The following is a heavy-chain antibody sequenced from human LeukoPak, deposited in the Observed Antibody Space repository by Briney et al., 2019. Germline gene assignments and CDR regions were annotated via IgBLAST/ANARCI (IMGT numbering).Heavy chain of an antibody. J-gene: IGHJ3*02. CDR3: ARDRGYDSPAFDI. CDR1: GYSISSGYY. CDR2: IYHSGST. Sequence: SETLSLTCAVSGYSISSGYYWGWIRQPPGKGLEWIGSIYHSGSTYYNPSLKSRVTISVDTSKNQFSLKLSSVTAADTAVYYCARDRGYDSPAFDIWGQGTMVTVSS. D-gene: IGHD5-12*01. V-gene: IGHV4-38-2*02.